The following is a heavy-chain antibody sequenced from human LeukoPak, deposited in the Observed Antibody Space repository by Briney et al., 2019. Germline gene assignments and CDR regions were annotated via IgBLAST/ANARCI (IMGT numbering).Heavy chain of an antibody. V-gene: IGHV1-2*02. CDR1: GYTFNVYY. CDR3: ARDQGGGATDFDY. CDR2: INPNSGGT. J-gene: IGHJ4*02. Sequence: ASVKVSFKASGYTFNVYYIHWVRQAPGQGLEWMGWINPNSGGTNYAQKFQGRVTLTRDTSISTVYMELSRLTSDDTAVYYCARDQGGGATDFDYWGQGTLVTVSS. D-gene: IGHD1-26*01.